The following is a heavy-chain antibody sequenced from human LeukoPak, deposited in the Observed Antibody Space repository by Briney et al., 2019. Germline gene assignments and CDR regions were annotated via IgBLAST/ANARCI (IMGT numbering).Heavy chain of an antibody. V-gene: IGHV1-18*01. CDR3: ATAIRGAYSGYEYPDY. D-gene: IGHD5-12*01. CDR2: ISAYNGNT. CDR1: GYTFTSYG. Sequence: ASVKVSCKASGYTFTSYGISWVRQAPGQGLEWMGWISAYNGNTIYAQKFQGRVTMTEDTSTDTAYMELSSLRSEDTAVYYCATAIRGAYSGYEYPDYWGQGTLVTVSS. J-gene: IGHJ4*02.